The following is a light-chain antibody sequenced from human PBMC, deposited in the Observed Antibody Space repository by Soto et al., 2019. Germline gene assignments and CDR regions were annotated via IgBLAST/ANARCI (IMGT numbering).Light chain of an antibody. CDR1: SSDVGGYNY. CDR2: DVS. J-gene: IGLJ1*01. Sequence: QSALTQPRSVSGSPGQSVTISCTGTSSDVGGYNYVSWYQQHPGKAPKLMIYDVSKRPSGVPDRFSGSKSGNTASLTISGLQAQDEADYYFCSYAGSHTDVFGTGTKLPVL. V-gene: IGLV2-11*01. CDR3: CSYAGSHTDV.